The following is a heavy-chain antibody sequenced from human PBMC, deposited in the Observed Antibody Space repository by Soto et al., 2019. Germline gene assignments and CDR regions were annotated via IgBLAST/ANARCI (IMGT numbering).Heavy chain of an antibody. CDR1: GGSISSGDYY. CDR3: ARVRGSGSYWGYYFDY. D-gene: IGHD3-10*01. Sequence: TLSLTCTVSGGSISSGDYYWSWIRQPPGKGLEWIGSIYYSGSTYYNPSLKSRLTISVDTSKNQFSLKLSSVTAADTAVYSCARVRGSGSYWGYYFDYWGQGTLVTVSS. J-gene: IGHJ4*02. CDR2: IYYSGST. V-gene: IGHV4-30-4*01.